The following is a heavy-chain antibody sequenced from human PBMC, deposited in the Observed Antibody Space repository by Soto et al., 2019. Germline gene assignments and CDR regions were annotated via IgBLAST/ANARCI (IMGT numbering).Heavy chain of an antibody. CDR3: ARPGGTWYQPYNWFDP. CDR1: GGPFSDYY. CDR2: INHRGST. J-gene: IGHJ5*02. V-gene: IGHV4-34*01. Sequence: SETLSLTCAVYGGPFSDYYCSWIRQPPGKGLEWIGEINHRGSTNYNPYLKSRVTISVDTSKNQFSLKLSSVTAADTAVYYCARPGGTWYQPYNWFDPWGQGTLVTVSS. D-gene: IGHD2-2*01.